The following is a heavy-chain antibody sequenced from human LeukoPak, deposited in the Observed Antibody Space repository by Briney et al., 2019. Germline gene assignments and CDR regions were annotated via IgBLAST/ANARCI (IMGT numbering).Heavy chain of an antibody. CDR3: ARCFLRFGELFHY. CDR1: GFTFSSYW. J-gene: IGHJ4*02. D-gene: IGHD3-10*01. CDR2: IKQDGSEK. Sequence: GGSLRLSSAASGFTFSSYWMSWVRQAPGKELEWVANIKQDGSEKYYVDSVKGRFTISRDNAKNSLYLQMNSLRAEDTAVYYCARCFLRFGELFHYWGQGTLVTVSS. V-gene: IGHV3-7*03.